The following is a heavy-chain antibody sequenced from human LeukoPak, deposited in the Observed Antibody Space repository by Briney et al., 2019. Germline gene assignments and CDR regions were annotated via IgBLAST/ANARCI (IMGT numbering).Heavy chain of an antibody. CDR1: GGSISSSSYY. CDR2: IYYSGST. CDR3: ARVSGSVTRYFDY. D-gene: IGHD6-25*01. V-gene: IGHV4-39*07. J-gene: IGHJ4*02. Sequence: SETLSLTCTVSGGSISSSSYYWGWIRQPPGKGLEWIGSIYYSGSTYYNPSLKSRVTISVDTSKNQFSLKLSSVTAADTAVYYCARVSGSVTRYFDYWGQGTLVTVSS.